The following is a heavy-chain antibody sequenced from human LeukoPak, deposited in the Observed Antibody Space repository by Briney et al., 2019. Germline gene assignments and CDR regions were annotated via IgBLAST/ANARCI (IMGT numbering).Heavy chain of an antibody. CDR2: IYYSGRT. Sequence: SGTLSLTCSVSGGSISSDHWNWIRQTPGKGLEWIGCIYYSGRTYYNHSLKSRVTISVDMTKSQFSLRLTSVTAADTAVYYCARKNDFEIWGQGTLVTVSS. CDR3: ARKNDFEI. CDR1: GGSISSDH. J-gene: IGHJ3*02. D-gene: IGHD2/OR15-2a*01. V-gene: IGHV4-59*01.